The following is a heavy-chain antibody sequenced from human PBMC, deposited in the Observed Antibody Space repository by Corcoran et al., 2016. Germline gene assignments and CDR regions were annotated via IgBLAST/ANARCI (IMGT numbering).Heavy chain of an antibody. CDR3: ARVKEGGDYVWGSDRNGDYYFDY. J-gene: IGHJ4*02. CDR2: IYHSGST. D-gene: IGHD3-16*02. Sequence: QVQLQESGPGLVKPSETLSLTCTVSGYSISSGYYWGWIRQPPGKGLEWIGSIYHSGSTYYNPSLKSRVTISVDTSKNQFSLKLSSVTAADTAVYYCARVKEGGDYVWGSDRNGDYYFDYWGQGTLVTVSS. CDR1: GYSISSGYY. V-gene: IGHV4-38-2*02.